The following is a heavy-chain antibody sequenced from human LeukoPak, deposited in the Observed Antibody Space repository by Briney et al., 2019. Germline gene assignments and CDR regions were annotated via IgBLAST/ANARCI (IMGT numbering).Heavy chain of an antibody. V-gene: IGHV4-34*01. D-gene: IGHD2-2*01. CDR3: ASRDIVVVPAVPN. J-gene: IGHJ4*02. Sequence: SETLSLTCAVYGGSFRGYYWSWIRQPPGKGLEWIGEINHSGSTNYNPSLKSRVTISVDTSKNQFSLKLSSVTAADTAVYYCASRDIVVVPAVPNWGQGTLVTVSS. CDR2: INHSGST. CDR1: GGSFRGYY.